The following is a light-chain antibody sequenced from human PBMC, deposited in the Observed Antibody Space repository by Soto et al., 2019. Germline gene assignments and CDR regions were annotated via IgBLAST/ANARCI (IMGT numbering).Light chain of an antibody. Sequence: EIVLTQSPGTLSLSPGERATLSCRASQSVSSYLAWYHQKPGQAPRLLIYGASSRATGIPDRFSGSGSGTDFTLTIRRMETEDFAVYYCQQYGSLPRTFGQGTKVDIK. CDR1: QSVSSY. J-gene: IGKJ1*01. CDR3: QQYGSLPRT. CDR2: GAS. V-gene: IGKV3-20*01.